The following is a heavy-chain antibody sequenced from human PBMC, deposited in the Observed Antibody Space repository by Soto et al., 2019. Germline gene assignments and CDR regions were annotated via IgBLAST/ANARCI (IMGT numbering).Heavy chain of an antibody. J-gene: IGHJ3*02. CDR1: GGTFSSYA. Sequence: ASVKVSCKASGGTFSSYAISWVRQAPGQGLEWRGGIIPIFGNTNYAQKLQGRVTMTTDTSTSTPYLELRSLRFDDTAVYYCARDGPMDRAFNIWGQGKMVTVSS. D-gene: IGHD3-10*01. CDR2: IIPIFGNT. CDR3: ARDGPMDRAFNI. V-gene: IGHV1-18*01.